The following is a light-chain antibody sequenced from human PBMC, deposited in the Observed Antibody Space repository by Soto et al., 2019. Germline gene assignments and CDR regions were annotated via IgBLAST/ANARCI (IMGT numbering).Light chain of an antibody. J-gene: IGLJ1*01. CDR3: SSYTSSSPCV. Sequence: QSVLTQPASVSGSPGQSITISCTGTSSDVGGYKYVSWYQQYPGKAPKLMIYEVSNRPSGVSNRFSGSKSGNTASLTISGLQAEDEAEYYCSSYTSSSPCVFGTGTKVTVL. V-gene: IGLV2-14*01. CDR1: SSDVGGYKY. CDR2: EVS.